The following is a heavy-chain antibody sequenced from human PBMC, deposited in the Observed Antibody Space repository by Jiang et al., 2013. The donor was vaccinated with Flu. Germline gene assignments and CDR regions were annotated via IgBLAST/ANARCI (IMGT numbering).Heavy chain of an antibody. CDR1: GYSFTSYW. D-gene: IGHD3-22*01. CDR3: ARQHWTYYDSSGYYYAGDGY. Sequence: CKGSGYSFTSYWISWVRQMPGKGLEWMGRIDPSDSYTNYSPSFQGHVTISADKSISTAYLQWSSLKASDTAMYYCARQHWTYYDSSGYYYAGDGYWGQGTLVTVSS. CDR2: IDPSDSYT. V-gene: IGHV5-10-1*01. J-gene: IGHJ4*02.